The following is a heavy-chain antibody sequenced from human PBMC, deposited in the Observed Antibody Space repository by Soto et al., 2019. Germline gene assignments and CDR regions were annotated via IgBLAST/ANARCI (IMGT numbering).Heavy chain of an antibody. D-gene: IGHD3-3*01. CDR2: IVVGSGNT. J-gene: IGHJ6*02. Sequence: SVKVSCAACGFRFTSSAVQWVRQARGQRLEWIGWIVVGSGNTNYAQKFQERVTITRDMSTSTAYMELSSLRSEDTAVYYCAADQIPIFGVVLKAPYYYYGMDVWGQGTTVTVSS. CDR1: GFRFTSSA. V-gene: IGHV1-58*01. CDR3: AADQIPIFGVVLKAPYYYYGMDV.